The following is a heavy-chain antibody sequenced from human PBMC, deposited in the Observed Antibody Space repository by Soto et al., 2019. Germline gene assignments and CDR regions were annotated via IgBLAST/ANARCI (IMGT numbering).Heavy chain of an antibody. CDR1: GFTFSSYG. J-gene: IGHJ4*02. V-gene: IGHV3-30*18. CDR2: ISYDGSNK. Sequence: SCAASGFTFSSYGMHWVRQAPGKGLEWVAVISYDGSNKYYADSVKGRFTISRDNSKNTLYLQMNSLRAEDTAVYYCAKEWYYYDSSGYSPFDYWGQGTLVTVSS. D-gene: IGHD3-22*01. CDR3: AKEWYYYDSSGYSPFDY.